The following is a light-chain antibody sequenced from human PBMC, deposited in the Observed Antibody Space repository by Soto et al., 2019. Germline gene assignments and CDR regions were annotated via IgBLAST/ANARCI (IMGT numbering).Light chain of an antibody. CDR3: AAWDDSFWV. Sequence: QSVLTQPPSASGTPGQRVTISCSGSRSNIGSNTVNWYQQLPGTAPKLLISHDDQRPSGVPDRFSGSKSGTSASLAISGLRSEDEADYFCAAWDDSFWVFGGGTKVTVL. CDR1: RSNIGSNT. J-gene: IGLJ3*02. V-gene: IGLV1-44*01. CDR2: HDD.